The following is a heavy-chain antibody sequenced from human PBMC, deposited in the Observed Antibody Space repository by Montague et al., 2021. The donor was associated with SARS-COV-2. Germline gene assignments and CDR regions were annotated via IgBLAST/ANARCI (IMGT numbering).Heavy chain of an antibody. Sequence: SESLSLTCAVYGGSFNDYYWSWIRQPPGKGLEWIGQINHSGSTNYNPSLKSRVTISVDTSKNQFSLKLSSMTAADTAVYYCARGRVGITMVLMVIGYSYYFDYWGQGTLVTVSS. D-gene: IGHD3-22*01. CDR2: INHSGST. CDR1: GGSFNDYY. J-gene: IGHJ4*02. V-gene: IGHV4-34*01. CDR3: ARGRVGITMVLMVIGYSYYFDY.